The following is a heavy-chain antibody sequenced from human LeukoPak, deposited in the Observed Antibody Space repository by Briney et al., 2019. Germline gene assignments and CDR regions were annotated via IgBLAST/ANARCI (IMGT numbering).Heavy chain of an antibody. CDR2: INPNSGGT. V-gene: IGHV1-2*04. Sequence: ASVKVSCKAFGYTFTGYYMHWVRQAPGQGLEWMGWINPNSGGTNYAQKFQGWVTMTRDTSISTAYMELSRLRSDDTAVYYCARPSIAVGGAFDIWGQGTMVTVSS. CDR3: ARPSIAVGGAFDI. CDR1: GYTFTGYY. J-gene: IGHJ3*02. D-gene: IGHD6-19*01.